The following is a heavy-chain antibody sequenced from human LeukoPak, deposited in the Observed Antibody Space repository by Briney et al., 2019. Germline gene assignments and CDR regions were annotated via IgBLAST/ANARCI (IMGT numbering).Heavy chain of an antibody. J-gene: IGHJ4*02. D-gene: IGHD3-16*01. CDR1: GFTFSSYE. V-gene: IGHV3-48*03. CDR2: ISSSGSTI. Sequence: PGGSLRLSCVASGFTFSSYEMNWVRQAPGKGLEWVSYISSSGSTIYYPDSVKGRFTISRDNAKNSLYLQMNSLRAEDTAVYYCAGARRIGAYPSFFDYWGQGTLVTVSS. CDR3: AGARRIGAYPSFFDY.